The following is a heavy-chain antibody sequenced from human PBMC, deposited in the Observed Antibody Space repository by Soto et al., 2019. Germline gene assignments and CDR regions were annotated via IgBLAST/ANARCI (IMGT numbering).Heavy chain of an antibody. CDR2: ISGPAIYT. Sequence: QVQLVESGGGLVKPEGSLRLSCAVSGFTFSDYYMSWIRQAPGKGLEWVGYISGPAIYTNYAQSVKGRFTISRDNAENSLYLEMNSLRAEDTAVYSCSRDGGELIPAAIGGGYGLDVWGQGTTVTVSS. V-gene: IGHV3-11*06. CDR1: GFTFSDYY. J-gene: IGHJ6*02. CDR3: SRDGGELIPAAIGGGYGLDV. D-gene: IGHD2-2*01.